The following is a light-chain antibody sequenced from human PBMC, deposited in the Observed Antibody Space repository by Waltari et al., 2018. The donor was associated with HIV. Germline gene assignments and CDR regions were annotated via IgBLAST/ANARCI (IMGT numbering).Light chain of an antibody. Sequence: SYDLTQPPSVSVSSGQTATVTCSDLNLQHKSVSWYQQRSVQSPVLVIYQDTKRPPGIPERYFGSTSANTATLTSNESQRLDEVHYSCQAWDSGTMVFGGGTRLTVL. CDR2: QDT. CDR3: QAWDSGTMV. CDR1: NLQHKS. V-gene: IGLV3-1*01. J-gene: IGLJ3*02.